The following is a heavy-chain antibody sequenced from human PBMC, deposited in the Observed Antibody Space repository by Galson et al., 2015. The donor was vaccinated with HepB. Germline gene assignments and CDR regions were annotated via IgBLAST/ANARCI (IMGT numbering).Heavy chain of an antibody. CDR1: GFSLSTSGMC. D-gene: IGHD3-10*01. CDR3: ARSRYYYGSGSYYRFYHYYGMDV. Sequence: PALVKPTQTLTLTCTFSGFSLSTSGMCVTWIRQPPGKALEWLALINWDDDKYYSISLKTRLTVSKDTSKNQVVLTLTNMDPVDTATYYCARSRYYYGSGSYYRFYHYYGMDVWGQGTTVTVSS. V-gene: IGHV2-70*01. CDR2: INWDDDK. J-gene: IGHJ6*02.